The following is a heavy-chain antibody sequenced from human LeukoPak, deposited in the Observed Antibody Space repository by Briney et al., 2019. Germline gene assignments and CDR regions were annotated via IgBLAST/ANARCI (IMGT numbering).Heavy chain of an antibody. CDR2: IYSGGST. CDR3: AREVVTRGFDI. CDR1: GFTFSSYW. Sequence: GGSLRLSCAASGFTFSSYWMHWVRQAPGKGLDWVSVIYSGGSTYYADSVKGRFTISRDNSKNTLYLQMNSLRAEDTAVYYCAREVVTRGFDIWGQGTMVTVSS. V-gene: IGHV3-66*01. D-gene: IGHD2-21*02. J-gene: IGHJ3*02.